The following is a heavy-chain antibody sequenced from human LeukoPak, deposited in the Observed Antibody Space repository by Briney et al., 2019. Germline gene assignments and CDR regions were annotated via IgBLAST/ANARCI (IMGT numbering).Heavy chain of an antibody. CDR2: CYSGCTT. V-gene: IGHV3-66*01. CDR1: GFTVSSSY. CDR3: ARDPTGGGARHFDY. J-gene: IGHJ4*02. D-gene: IGHD1-26*01. Sequence: GGSLRLSCAASGFTVSSSYMSWVRQPPRKGLELVSGCYSGCTTFYSDSVKARFTISRDNSKNTLYLQMNSLRAEATDASSCARDPTGGGARHFDYWGQGTLVTLSS.